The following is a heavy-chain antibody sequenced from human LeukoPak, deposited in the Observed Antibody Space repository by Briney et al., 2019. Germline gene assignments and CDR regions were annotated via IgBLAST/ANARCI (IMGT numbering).Heavy chain of an antibody. J-gene: IGHJ6*02. CDR1: GFSFSTYS. D-gene: IGHD2-8*01. CDR3: ARGGMGANSQEYFYYGMDV. Sequence: GGSLRLSCAAAGFSFSTYSMNWVRQTPGKGLEWVSSISRTSSYIYYADSVKGRFTLSRDNGKNSLYLQMNSLRAEDTAVYYCARGGMGANSQEYFYYGMDVWGQGTTVTVSS. V-gene: IGHV3-21*01. CDR2: ISRTSSYI.